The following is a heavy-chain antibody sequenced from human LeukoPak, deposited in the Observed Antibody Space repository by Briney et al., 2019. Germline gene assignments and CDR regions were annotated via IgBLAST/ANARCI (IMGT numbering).Heavy chain of an antibody. CDR1: RFTFSSYA. V-gene: IGHV3-23*01. CDR3: AKDPTDYYDSSGYCPYFDY. J-gene: IGHJ4*02. D-gene: IGHD3-22*01. CDR2: ISGSGGST. Sequence: PGGSLRLSCAASRFTFSSYAMSWVRQAPGKGPEWVSAISGSGGSTYYADSVKRRFTISRDNSKNTLYLQMNSLRAEDTAVYYCAKDPTDYYDSSGYCPYFDYWGQGTLVTVSS.